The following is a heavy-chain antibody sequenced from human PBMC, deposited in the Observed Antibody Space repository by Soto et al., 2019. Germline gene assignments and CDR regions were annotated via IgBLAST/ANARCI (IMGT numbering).Heavy chain of an antibody. CDR3: ARGGITIFGVVTPFDY. CDR1: GGSISSGGYS. J-gene: IGHJ4*02. V-gene: IGHV4-30-2*01. Sequence: SETLYLTCAVSGGSISSGGYSWSWIRQPPGKGLEWIGYIYHSGSTYYNPSLKSRVTISVDRSKNQFSLKLSSVTAADTAVYYCARGGITIFGVVTPFDYWGQGTLVTVSS. D-gene: IGHD3-3*01. CDR2: IYHSGST.